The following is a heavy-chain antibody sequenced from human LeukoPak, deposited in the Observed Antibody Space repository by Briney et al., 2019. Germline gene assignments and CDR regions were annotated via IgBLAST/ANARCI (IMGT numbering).Heavy chain of an antibody. Sequence: SVKVSCKASGGTFSSYSMSWVRQAPGQGLEWMGGIIPISDTANYAQKFQGRVTTTADKSTSTVYMELSSLRSEDTAVYYCARGYGGNAYFQNWGQGTLVTVSS. CDR2: IIPISDTA. D-gene: IGHD4-23*01. J-gene: IGHJ1*01. CDR1: GGTFSSYS. CDR3: ARGYGGNAYFQN. V-gene: IGHV1-69*06.